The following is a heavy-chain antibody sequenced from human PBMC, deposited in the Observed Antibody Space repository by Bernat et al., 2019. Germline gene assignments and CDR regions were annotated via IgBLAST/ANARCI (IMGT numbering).Heavy chain of an antibody. V-gene: IGHV3-53*01. CDR2: IYSGGST. Sequence: EVQLVESGGGLIQPGGSLRLSCAASGFTVSSNYMSWVRQAPGKGLEWVSVIYSGGSTYYADSVKGRFTISRDNSKNTLYLQMTSLRAEDTAVYYCARAVQSLYYYYGMDVWGQGTTVTVSS. CDR3: ARAVQSLYYYYGMDV. J-gene: IGHJ6*02. D-gene: IGHD6-6*01. CDR1: GFTVSSNY.